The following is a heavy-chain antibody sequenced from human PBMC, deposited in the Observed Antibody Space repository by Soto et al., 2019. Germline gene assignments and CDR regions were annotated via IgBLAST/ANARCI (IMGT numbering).Heavy chain of an antibody. CDR2: LSGVGGST. CDR1: GFTLSNYV. Sequence: EVQLLESGGGLEQPGGSLRLTCAASGFTLSNYVLSWVRQAPGRGLEWVSALSGVGGSTYYADSVKGRFTISRDNSKSTLDLQMNSLRAEDTAEYYCVKASGSSRPYYFDNWGQGTLVTVSS. V-gene: IGHV3-23*01. J-gene: IGHJ4*02. CDR3: VKASGSSRPYYFDN. D-gene: IGHD3-3*01.